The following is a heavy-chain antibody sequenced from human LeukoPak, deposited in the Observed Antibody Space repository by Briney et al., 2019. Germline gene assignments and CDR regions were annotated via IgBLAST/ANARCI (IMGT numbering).Heavy chain of an antibody. CDR2: ISYDGSNK. D-gene: IGHD6-13*01. CDR3: AGSGIAAAGTGSIFFY. Sequence: GGSLRLSCAASGFTFSSYAMHWVRQAPGKGLEWVAVISYDGSNKYYADSVKGRFTISRDNSKNTLYLQMNSLRAEDTAVYYCAGSGIAAAGTGSIFFYWGQGTLVTVSS. V-gene: IGHV3-30*04. CDR1: GFTFSSYA. J-gene: IGHJ4*02.